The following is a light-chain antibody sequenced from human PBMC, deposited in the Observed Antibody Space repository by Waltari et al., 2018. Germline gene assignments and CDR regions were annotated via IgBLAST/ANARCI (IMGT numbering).Light chain of an antibody. CDR3: SSYTSSSTLVV. Sequence: QSALTQPASVPGSPGQSLTISCTGTSSDVGGYNYVSRYQQHPGKAPKLMIYDVSNRPSGVSNRFSGSKSGNTASLTISGLQAEDEADYYCSSYTSSSTLVVFGGGTMLTVL. CDR2: DVS. CDR1: SSDVGGYNY. J-gene: IGLJ2*01. V-gene: IGLV2-14*01.